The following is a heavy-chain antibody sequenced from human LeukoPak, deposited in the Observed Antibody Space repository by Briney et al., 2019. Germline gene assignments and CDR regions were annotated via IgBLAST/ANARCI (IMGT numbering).Heavy chain of an antibody. V-gene: IGHV3-13*01. Sequence: GGSLRLSCAASGFTFSSYDMHWVRQATGKGLEWVSAIGTAGDTYYPGSVKGRFTISRENAKNSLYLQMNSLRAGDTAVYYCARSRALNCGGDCDAFDIWGQGTMVTVSS. CDR2: IGTAGDT. CDR1: GFTFSSYD. D-gene: IGHD2-21*02. CDR3: ARSRALNCGGDCDAFDI. J-gene: IGHJ3*02.